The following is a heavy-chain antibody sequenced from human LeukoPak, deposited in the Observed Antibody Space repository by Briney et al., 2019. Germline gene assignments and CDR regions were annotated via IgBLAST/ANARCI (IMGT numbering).Heavy chain of an antibody. CDR2: INPSGGST. CDR1: GYTFTSYY. V-gene: IGHV1-46*01. CDR3: AGSGVVMNYYFDY. Sequence: ASVKVSCKASGYTFTSYYMHWVRQAPGQGLEWMGIINPSGGSTSYAQKFQGRVTMTRDMSTSTVYMELSSLRSEDTAVYYCAGSGVVMNYYFDYWGQGTLVTVSS. D-gene: IGHD3-3*01. J-gene: IGHJ4*02.